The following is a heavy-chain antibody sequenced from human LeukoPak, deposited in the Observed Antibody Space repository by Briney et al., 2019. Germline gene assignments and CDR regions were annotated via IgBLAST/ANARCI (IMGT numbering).Heavy chain of an antibody. D-gene: IGHD5-18*01. CDR1: GFTFSSYA. CDR3: AREPRGYSYGYVGY. V-gene: IGHV3-23*01. Sequence: GGSLRLSCAASGFTFSSYAMSWVRQAPGEGLEWVSAISGSGGSTYYADSVKGRFTISRDNSKNTLYLQMNSLRAEDTAVYYCAREPRGYSYGYVGYWGQGTLVTVSS. CDR2: ISGSGGST. J-gene: IGHJ4*02.